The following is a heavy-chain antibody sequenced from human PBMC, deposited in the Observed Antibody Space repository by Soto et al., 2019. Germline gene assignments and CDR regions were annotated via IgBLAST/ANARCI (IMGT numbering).Heavy chain of an antibody. V-gene: IGHV1-69*01. J-gene: IGHJ6*02. CDR3: ARLCSNPKKNYYYYYGMDV. CDR2: IIPIFGTA. CDR1: GGTFSSYA. Sequence: QVQLVQSGAEVKKPGSSVKVSCNASGGTFSSYAISWVRQAPGQGLEWMGGIIPIFGTANYAQKFQGRVTITADESTSTAYMELSSLRSEDTAVYYCARLCSNPKKNYYYYYGMDVWGQGTTVTVSS. D-gene: IGHD4-4*01.